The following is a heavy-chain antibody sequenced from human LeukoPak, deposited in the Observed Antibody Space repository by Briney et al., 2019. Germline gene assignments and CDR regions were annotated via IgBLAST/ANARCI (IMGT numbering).Heavy chain of an antibody. J-gene: IGHJ5*02. Sequence: SETLSLTCTVSGGSISSYYWSWIRQPAGKGLEWIGYIYYSGSTNYNPSLKSRVTISVDTSKNQFSLKLSSVTAADTAVYYCAREIHYYRRWFDPWGQGTLVTVSS. CDR1: GGSISSYY. V-gene: IGHV4-59*01. CDR2: IYYSGST. CDR3: AREIHYYRRWFDP. D-gene: IGHD3-22*01.